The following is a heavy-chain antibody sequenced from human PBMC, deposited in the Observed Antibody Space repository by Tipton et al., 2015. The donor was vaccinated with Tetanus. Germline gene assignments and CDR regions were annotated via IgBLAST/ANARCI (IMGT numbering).Heavy chain of an antibody. Sequence: SLRLSCAVSGFVFSSYTMNWVRQAPGKGLEWVASISSTSSYIYYADSVKGRFTISRDNAKNSVYLQMSSLRGDDTAVYYCARDSTHRRDGYNDFDYWGQGTLVTVSS. J-gene: IGHJ4*02. CDR2: ISSTSSYI. V-gene: IGHV3-21*01. D-gene: IGHD5-24*01. CDR3: ARDSTHRRDGYNDFDY. CDR1: GFVFSSYT.